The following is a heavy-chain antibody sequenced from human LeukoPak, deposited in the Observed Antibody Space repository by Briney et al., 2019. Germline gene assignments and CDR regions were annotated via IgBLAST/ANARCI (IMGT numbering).Heavy chain of an antibody. D-gene: IGHD5-12*01. CDR3: ARDEATTPFDY. CDR1: GFTFDDYA. J-gene: IGHJ4*02. CDR2: ISWNSGSI. V-gene: IGHV3-9*01. Sequence: GGSLRLSCAASGFTFDDYAMHWVRQAPGKGLEWVSGISWNSGSIGYADSVKGRFTISRDNAKNSLYLQMNSLRAEDTAVYYCARDEATTPFDYWGQGTLVTVSS.